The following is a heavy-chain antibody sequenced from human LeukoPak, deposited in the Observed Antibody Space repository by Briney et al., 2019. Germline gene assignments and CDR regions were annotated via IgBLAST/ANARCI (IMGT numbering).Heavy chain of an antibody. D-gene: IGHD4-17*01. CDR3: ARVLYGDYVGWFDP. V-gene: IGHV3-7*03. Sequence: SGGSLRLSRAASGITFRNYWMSWVRQAPGKGLEWVANIKQDGTEKYYVDSVKGRFTISRDNANNSLYLQMNSLRDEDTAVYYCARVLYGDYVGWFDPWGQGTLVTVSS. J-gene: IGHJ5*02. CDR1: GITFRNYW. CDR2: IKQDGTEK.